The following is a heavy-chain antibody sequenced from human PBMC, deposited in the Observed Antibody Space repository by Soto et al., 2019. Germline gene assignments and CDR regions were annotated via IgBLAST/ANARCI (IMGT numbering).Heavy chain of an antibody. CDR2: ISGSGGST. CDR1: GFTFSSYA. Sequence: EVQLLESGGGLVQPGGSLRLSCAASGFTFSSYAMRWVRQAPGKGLEWVSAISGSGGSTYYADSVKGRFTISRDNSKNTLYLQMNNLRAEDTAVYYCARRGSGSYYDYWGQGTLVTVSS. V-gene: IGHV3-23*01. CDR3: ARRGSGSYYDY. D-gene: IGHD1-26*01. J-gene: IGHJ4*02.